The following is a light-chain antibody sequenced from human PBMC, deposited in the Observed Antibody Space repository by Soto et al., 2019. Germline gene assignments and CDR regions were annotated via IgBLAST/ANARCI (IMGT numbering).Light chain of an antibody. J-gene: IGKJ2*01. Sequence: DIQMTQSPSSLSASVGDRVTITCRASQSISSYLNWYQQKPGKAPKLLIYAASSLQSGVPSRFSGXVSGTXXXLXXXXLQPXDFAXXXXXQTYSTLYTFGQGTKLEIK. V-gene: IGKV1-39*01. CDR2: AAS. CDR3: XQTYSTLYT. CDR1: QSISSY.